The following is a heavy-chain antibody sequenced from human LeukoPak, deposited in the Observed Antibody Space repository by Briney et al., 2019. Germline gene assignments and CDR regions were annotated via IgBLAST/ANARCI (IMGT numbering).Heavy chain of an antibody. D-gene: IGHD2-8*02. V-gene: IGHV3-11*06. J-gene: IGHJ3*02. Sequence: GGSLRLSCAASGFTFSDYYMSWIRQAPGKGLEWLSSISSRSTYIFYADSVKGRFTISRDNAKNSLFLQMNSLGVEDTAIYYCTRRLGYCTGGSGTCYSSDAFDIWGQGTMVTVSS. CDR2: ISSRSTYI. CDR3: TRRLGYCTGGSGTCYSSDAFDI. CDR1: GFTFSDYY.